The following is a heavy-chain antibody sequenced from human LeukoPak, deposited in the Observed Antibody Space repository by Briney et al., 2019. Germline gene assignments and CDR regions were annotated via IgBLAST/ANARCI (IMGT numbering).Heavy chain of an antibody. CDR1: GFTFSNYL. Sequence: TGGSLRLSCAASGFTFSNYLMSWVRQAPGKGLEWVANIKNDASGEYYVDSVKGRFTISRDNAQNSLYLQMNSLRAEDTAVYYCARADYIYDYWGQGTLVTVSS. CDR2: IKNDASGE. D-gene: IGHD5-24*01. V-gene: IGHV3-7*01. CDR3: ARADYIYDY. J-gene: IGHJ4*02.